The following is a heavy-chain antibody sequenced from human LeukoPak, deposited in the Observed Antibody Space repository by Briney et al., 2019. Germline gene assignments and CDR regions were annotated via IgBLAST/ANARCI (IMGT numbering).Heavy chain of an antibody. D-gene: IGHD6-13*01. CDR1: GITFSTYA. J-gene: IGHJ4*02. CDR2: ISSSSSYI. Sequence: GGSLRLSCVASGITFSTYAMNWVRQAPGKGLEWVSSISSSSSYIYYADSVKGRFTISRDNAKNSLYLQMNSLRAEDTAVYYCAGGAAAGYWGQGTLVTVSS. CDR3: AGGAAAGY. V-gene: IGHV3-21*01.